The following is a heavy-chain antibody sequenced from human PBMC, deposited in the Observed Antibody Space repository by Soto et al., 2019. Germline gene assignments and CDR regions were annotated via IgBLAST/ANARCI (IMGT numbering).Heavy chain of an antibody. CDR1: GGTLSSFA. V-gene: IGHV1-69*18. D-gene: IGHD3-10*01. CDR3: ATDTSMFRGRIADTPWFDS. Sequence: QVPLVQSGAEVKKPGSSVKVSCKASGGTLSSFAFTWVRQARGQGLEWMGRIIPIFGTANYAQQFQGRVTITADESTGTVYMDLRSLRYEDTAMYYCATDTSMFRGRIADTPWFDSWGQGTLVTVSS. J-gene: IGHJ5*01. CDR2: IIPIFGTA.